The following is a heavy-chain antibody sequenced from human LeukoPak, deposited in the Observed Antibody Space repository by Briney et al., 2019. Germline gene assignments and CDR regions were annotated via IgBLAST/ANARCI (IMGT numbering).Heavy chain of an antibody. CDR2: INPSGGST. J-gene: IGHJ3*02. CDR3: ARDMREGIQLWLRTGPGAFDI. V-gene: IGHV1-46*01. D-gene: IGHD5-18*01. Sequence: ASVKVSCKASGYTFTSYYMHWVRQTPGQGLEGMGIINPSGGSTSYAQKFQGRVTMTRDMSTSTVYMELSSLRSEDTAVYYCARDMREGIQLWLRTGPGAFDIWGQGTMVTVSS. CDR1: GYTFTSYY.